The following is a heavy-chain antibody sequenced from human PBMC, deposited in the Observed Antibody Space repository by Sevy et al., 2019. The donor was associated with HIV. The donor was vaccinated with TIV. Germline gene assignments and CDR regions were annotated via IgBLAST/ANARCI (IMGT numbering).Heavy chain of an antibody. Sequence: GGSLRLSCAASGFTFSSYGMHWVRQAPGKGLEWVAVIWYDGSNKYYADSVKGRFTISRDNSKNTLYLQMNSLRAEDTAVYYCARDRSSSRPKYVQHWGQGTLVTVSS. CDR2: IWYDGSNK. CDR3: ARDRSSSRPKYVQH. D-gene: IGHD6-13*01. CDR1: GFTFSSYG. J-gene: IGHJ1*01. V-gene: IGHV3-33*01.